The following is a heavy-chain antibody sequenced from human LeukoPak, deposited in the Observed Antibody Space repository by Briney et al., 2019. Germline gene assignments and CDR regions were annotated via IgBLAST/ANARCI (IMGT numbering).Heavy chain of an antibody. CDR1: GFTFSSYS. Sequence: KPGGSLRLSCAASGFTFSSYSMNWVRQAPGKGLEWVSSISSRSSYIRYADSIMGRFTISRDNAKNFLYPQMNSLRAEDTAIYYCARDHTGTGEGFDYWGQGTLVTVSS. J-gene: IGHJ4*02. CDR3: ARDHTGTGEGFDY. V-gene: IGHV3-21*01. D-gene: IGHD2-8*02. CDR2: ISSRSSYI.